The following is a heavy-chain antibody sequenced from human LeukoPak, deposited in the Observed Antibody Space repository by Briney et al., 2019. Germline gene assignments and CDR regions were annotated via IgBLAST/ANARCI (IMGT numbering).Heavy chain of an antibody. CDR3: ARGVSRGYTYGRYYMDV. V-gene: IGHV4-59*01. Sequence: SETLSLTCTVSGGSISSYYWSWIRQPPGKGLEWVGYIYYSGSTNYNPSLKSRVTISLDTSKNQFSLKLSSVTAADTAVYYCARGVSRGYTYGRYYMDVWGKGTTVTVSS. CDR1: GGSISSYY. J-gene: IGHJ6*03. CDR2: IYYSGST. D-gene: IGHD5-18*01.